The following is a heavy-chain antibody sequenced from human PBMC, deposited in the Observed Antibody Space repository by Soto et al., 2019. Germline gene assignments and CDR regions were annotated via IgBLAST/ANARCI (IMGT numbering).Heavy chain of an antibody. J-gene: IGHJ5*02. Sequence: GGSLRLSCVGSGFNFGGFGIYWVRQAPGKGLEFVSALDSSGTYTYYADSVKGRFTISRDNSKNTVYLQMGSLRTEDMALYFCARSLVGIGQKWFDPWGQGTLVTVSS. V-gene: IGHV3-64*02. D-gene: IGHD2-2*01. CDR1: GFNFGGFG. CDR2: LDSSGTYT. CDR3: ARSLVGIGQKWFDP.